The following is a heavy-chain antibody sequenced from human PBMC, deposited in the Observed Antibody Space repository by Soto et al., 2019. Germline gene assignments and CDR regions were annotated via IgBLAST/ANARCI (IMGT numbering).Heavy chain of an antibody. Sequence: QITLKESGPALVKPTQTLTVTCTFSGFSLTTSGVGVGWIRQPPGKALEWLAMIYWDDDKRYSPSLENRLTITKDTSKNQVVLTMTNMDPVDTATYYCALRAPPIVGVTLFHSWGQGTLVTVSS. CDR1: GFSLTTSGVG. CDR2: IYWDDDK. D-gene: IGHD1-26*01. J-gene: IGHJ4*02. V-gene: IGHV2-5*02. CDR3: ALRAPPIVGVTLFHS.